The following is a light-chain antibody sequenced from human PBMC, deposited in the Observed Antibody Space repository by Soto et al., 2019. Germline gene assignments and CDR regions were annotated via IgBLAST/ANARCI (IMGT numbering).Light chain of an antibody. Sequence: QSALTQPASVSGSPGQSITISCTGTSSDVGGYNYVSWYQQHPGKAPKLMIYEVSYRPSGVSNRFSGSKSANTASLIISGLQAEDEADYYCSSYASSSTWVFGGGTKLTVL. V-gene: IGLV2-14*01. CDR3: SSYASSSTWV. CDR1: SSDVGGYNY. CDR2: EVS. J-gene: IGLJ3*02.